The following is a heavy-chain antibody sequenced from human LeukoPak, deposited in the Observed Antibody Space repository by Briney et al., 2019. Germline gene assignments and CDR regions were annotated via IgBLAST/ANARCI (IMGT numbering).Heavy chain of an antibody. CDR1: GGSITSHSW. CDR2: IYHGGDT. Sequence: SETLSLTCAVSGGSITSHSWWSWVRQPPGKWLEGIGEIYHGGDTNYDPSVKSRVTMSVDKSKNHFSLNLRSVTAADTAIYCCASHVTVLGTRGFDYWGQGILVTVSS. J-gene: IGHJ4*02. CDR3: ASHVTVLGTRGFDY. D-gene: IGHD6-19*01. V-gene: IGHV4-4*01.